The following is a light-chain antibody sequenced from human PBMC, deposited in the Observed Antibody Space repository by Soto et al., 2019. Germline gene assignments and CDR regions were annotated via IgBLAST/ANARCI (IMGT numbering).Light chain of an antibody. CDR3: QQSYSTPWT. CDR1: QNISNY. J-gene: IGKJ1*01. Sequence: DIQMTQSPSSVSASVGDSVTITCRASQNISNYLNWYQEKPGKAPRVLIYAASSLQSGVPSRFSGSGSGTDFTLTISSLQPDDFGTYYCQQSYSTPWTFGQGTKVDIK. V-gene: IGKV1-39*01. CDR2: AAS.